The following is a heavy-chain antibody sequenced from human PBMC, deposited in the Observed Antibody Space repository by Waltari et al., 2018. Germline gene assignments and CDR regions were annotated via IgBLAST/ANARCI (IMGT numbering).Heavy chain of an antibody. J-gene: IGHJ5*02. CDR1: GFTFSDYW. CDR2: IKQDGSEK. V-gene: IGHV3-7*01. CDR3: TRDEA. Sequence: EVQLVESGGGLVQPGGSLSFSCDGSGFTFSDYWLSWVRQAPGKGLEWVANIKQDGSEKDYVDSVKGRFTISRDNAKKLLYLQMNSLRGEDTAVYYCTRDEAWGQGTLVTVSS.